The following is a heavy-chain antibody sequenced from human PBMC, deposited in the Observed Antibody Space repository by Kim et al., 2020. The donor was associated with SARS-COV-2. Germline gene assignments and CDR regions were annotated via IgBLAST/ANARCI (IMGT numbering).Heavy chain of an antibody. J-gene: IGHJ4*02. Sequence: SLKGRVTISVDTSKNQFARKLSSVTAADTAVYYCARLGCSSTSCPGYFDYWGQGTLVTVSS. CDR3: ARLGCSSTSCPGYFDY. V-gene: IGHV4-59*08. D-gene: IGHD2-2*01.